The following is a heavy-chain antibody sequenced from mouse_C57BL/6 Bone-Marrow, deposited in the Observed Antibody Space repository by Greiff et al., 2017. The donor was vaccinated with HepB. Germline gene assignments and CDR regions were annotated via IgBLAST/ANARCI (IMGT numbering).Heavy chain of an antibody. D-gene: IGHD1-1*01. V-gene: IGHV5-9-1*02. CDR1: GFTFSSYA. CDR3: TRDASITTKAMDY. J-gene: IGHJ4*01. Sequence: DVKLVESGAGLVKPGGSLKLSCAASGFTFSSYAMSWVRQTPEKRLEWVAYISSGGDYIYYADTVKGRFTISRDNARNTLYLQMSSLKSEDTAMYYCTRDASITTKAMDYWGQGTSVTVSS. CDR2: ISSGGDYI.